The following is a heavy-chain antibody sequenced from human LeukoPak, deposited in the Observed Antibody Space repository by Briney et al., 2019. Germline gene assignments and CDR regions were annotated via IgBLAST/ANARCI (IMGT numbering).Heavy chain of an antibody. Sequence: GESLKISCQGSGSRFTSYWIGWVRQLPGKGLGWMGIIYPGDSDTRYSPSFQGQVTISADKSISTAYLQWSSLKASDTAMYYCARHMDDFWSGPANYWGQGTLVTVSS. CDR3: ARHMDDFWSGPANY. J-gene: IGHJ4*02. D-gene: IGHD3-3*01. V-gene: IGHV5-51*01. CDR1: GSRFTSYW. CDR2: IYPGDSDT.